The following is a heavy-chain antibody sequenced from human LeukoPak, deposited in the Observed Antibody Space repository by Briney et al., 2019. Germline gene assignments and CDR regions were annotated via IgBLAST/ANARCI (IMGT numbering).Heavy chain of an antibody. D-gene: IGHD5-18*01. CDR1: GYTFTRYY. CDR2: INPNSGGT. V-gene: IGHV1-2*02. CDR3: ARDGDTYGYYYYGLDV. Sequence: ASVKVSCKPSGYTFTRYYMHWVRQAPGQGREGMGWINPNSGGTKYAQTFKGRVTMTRDTSISTAYMELSSLRSDDTAVYYCARDGDTYGYYYYGLDVWGQGTTVTVSS. J-gene: IGHJ6*02.